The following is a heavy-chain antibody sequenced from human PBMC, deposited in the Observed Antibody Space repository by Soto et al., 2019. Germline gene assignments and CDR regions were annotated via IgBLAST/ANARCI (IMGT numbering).Heavy chain of an antibody. V-gene: IGHV4-34*02. CDR3: TCTMVGAAAVFDY. J-gene: IGHJ4*02. CDR1: GGSFSGYY. CDR2: INPSGTT. Sequence: QVQLQQWGAGLLKPSETLSLTCAVSGGSFSGYYWSWIRQPPGKGLEWIGEINPSGTTAYNPSLRRRGPXSXDXXKIPVSLTLPSVTAADAAVYYCTCTMVGAAAVFDYWGQGSLVTVSS. D-gene: IGHD2-15*01.